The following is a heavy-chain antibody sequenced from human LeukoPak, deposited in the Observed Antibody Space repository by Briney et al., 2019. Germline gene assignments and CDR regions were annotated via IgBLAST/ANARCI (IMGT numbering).Heavy chain of an antibody. CDR1: GGSISSYY. D-gene: IGHD2-2*01. Sequence: SETLSLTCTVSGGSISSYYWSWIRQPAGKGLEWIGRIYTSGSTNYNPSLKSRVTMSVDTSKNQFSLKLSSVTAADTAVYYCARDGRVPAATYYYYGMDVWGQGTTVTVSS. V-gene: IGHV4-4*07. J-gene: IGHJ6*02. CDR2: IYTSGST. CDR3: ARDGRVPAATYYYYGMDV.